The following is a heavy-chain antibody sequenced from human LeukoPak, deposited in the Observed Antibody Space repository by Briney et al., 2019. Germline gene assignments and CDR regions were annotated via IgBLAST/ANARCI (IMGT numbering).Heavy chain of an antibody. J-gene: IGHJ4*02. Sequence: GASVKVSCKASRDTFNDYAITWVRQAPGQGPEWMGGTFPMFGTSTYAQKFQGRITITTDESTTTAYMELTSLTSEDTAVYYCARVYDSNVGYFDYWGQGTLVTVSS. CDR2: TFPMFGTS. CDR1: RDTFNDYA. D-gene: IGHD3-22*01. V-gene: IGHV1-69*05. CDR3: ARVYDSNVGYFDY.